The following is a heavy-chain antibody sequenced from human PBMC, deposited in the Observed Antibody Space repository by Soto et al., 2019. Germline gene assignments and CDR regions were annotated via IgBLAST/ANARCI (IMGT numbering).Heavy chain of an antibody. Sequence: DSLKMSFKCSGYSFTRYRIAWVRQIPGKGLEWMGIIYPGDSDTRYSPSFQGQVTISADKSIRTAYLQWSSMKASDTAMYYCERTQHDAFDIWGQGTMVTVTS. V-gene: IGHV5-51*01. D-gene: IGHD5-18*01. J-gene: IGHJ3*02. CDR2: IYPGDSDT. CDR1: GYSFTRYR. CDR3: ERTQHDAFDI.